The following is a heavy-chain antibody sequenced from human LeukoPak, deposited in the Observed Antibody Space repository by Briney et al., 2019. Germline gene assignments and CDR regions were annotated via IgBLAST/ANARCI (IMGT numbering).Heavy chain of an antibody. V-gene: IGHV3-7*01. Sequence: GGSLRLSCAASGFTFSSYWMSWVRQAPGKGLEWVANIKQDGSEKYYEDSVKGRFTISRDNAKNSLYLQMNSLRAEDTAVYYCARDAYYDSSGYYNDAFDIWGQGTMVTVSS. CDR2: IKQDGSEK. CDR3: ARDAYYDSSGYYNDAFDI. D-gene: IGHD3-22*01. CDR1: GFTFSSYW. J-gene: IGHJ3*02.